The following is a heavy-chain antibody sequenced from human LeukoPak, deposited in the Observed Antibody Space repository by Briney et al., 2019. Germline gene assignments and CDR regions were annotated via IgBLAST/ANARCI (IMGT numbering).Heavy chain of an antibody. J-gene: IGHJ4*02. D-gene: IGHD3-10*01. V-gene: IGHV3-53*01. CDR3: ARSYYYRSGSYSDY. CDR1: GFTVSSNY. CDR2: IYNGGST. Sequence: GALRLSCTASGFTVSSNYMSWVRQAPGKGLEWVSLIYNGGSTYYTDSVKGRFTISRDNSQNTLYLQMNSLRVEDTAVYYCARSYYYRSGSYSDYWGQGTLVTVSS.